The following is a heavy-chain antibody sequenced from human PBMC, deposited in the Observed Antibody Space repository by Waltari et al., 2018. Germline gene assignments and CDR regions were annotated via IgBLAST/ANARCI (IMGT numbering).Heavy chain of an antibody. J-gene: IGHJ3*02. D-gene: IGHD3-16*01. Sequence: QVQLVQSGAEVKKPGASVKVSCKASGYTFTGYYMHWVRQAPGQGLEWMGGIIPIFGTANYAQKFQGRVTITTDESTSTAYMELSSLRSEDTAVYYCARVGDVGAFDIWGQGTMVTVSS. CDR1: GYTFTGYY. CDR2: IIPIFGTA. CDR3: ARVGDVGAFDI. V-gene: IGHV1-69*01.